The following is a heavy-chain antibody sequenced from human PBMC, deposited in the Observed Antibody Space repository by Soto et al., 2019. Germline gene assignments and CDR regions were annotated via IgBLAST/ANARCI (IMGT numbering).Heavy chain of an antibody. CDR1: DGSVNSGNYH. Sequence: QEQLQESGPGLVKPSETLSLTCSVSDGSVNSGNYHWSWIRQPPGKGLEWIGYIYYSGTTHYNPSLKSRVTISLDTSKNQFSLKLNSVTAADTAVYYCAREHLSGIAAPRGIDPWGQGTLVTVSS. V-gene: IGHV4-61*01. J-gene: IGHJ5*02. CDR2: IYYSGTT. CDR3: AREHLSGIAAPRGIDP. D-gene: IGHD6-13*01.